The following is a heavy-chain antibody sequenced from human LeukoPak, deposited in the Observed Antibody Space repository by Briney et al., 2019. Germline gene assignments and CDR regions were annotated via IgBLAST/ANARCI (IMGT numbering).Heavy chain of an antibody. J-gene: IGHJ4*02. Sequence: GGSLRLSCAASGFTFTKYAMSWVRQAPGKGLQWVSSISASAGTSYYADSVKGRSSISRDSSNNTLYLQMNNLRAKDTALYYCTKDGHYDILTAFDWGQGTLVTVST. CDR1: GFTFTKYA. V-gene: IGHV3-23*01. CDR2: ISASAGTS. D-gene: IGHD3-9*01. CDR3: TKDGHYDILTAFD.